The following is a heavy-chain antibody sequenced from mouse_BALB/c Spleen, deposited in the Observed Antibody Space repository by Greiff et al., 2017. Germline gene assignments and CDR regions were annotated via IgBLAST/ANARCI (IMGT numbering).Heavy chain of an antibody. Sequence: EVKLVESGGGLVKPGGSLKLSCAASGFTFSSYAMSWVRQTPEKRLEWVASISSGGSTYYPDSVKGRFTISRDNARNILYLQMSSLRSEDTAMYYCARDDWFAYWGQGTLVTVSA. V-gene: IGHV5-6-5*01. J-gene: IGHJ3*01. CDR2: ISSGGST. CDR1: GFTFSSYA. CDR3: ARDDWFAY.